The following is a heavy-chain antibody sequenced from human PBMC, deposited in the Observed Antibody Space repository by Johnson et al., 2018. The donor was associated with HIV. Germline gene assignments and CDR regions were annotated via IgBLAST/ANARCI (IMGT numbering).Heavy chain of an antibody. V-gene: IGHV3-64*01. Sequence: VQLVESGGGLVQPGGSLRLSCAASGFTFSSYAMHWVRQAPGKGLESVSAISSNGGSTYYANSVKGRFTISRDNSKKTLNLQMNSLGVDDTAVYYCARAAIGVLPAGAFDVWGRGTMVTVSS. CDR2: ISSNGGST. D-gene: IGHD2-2*01. CDR1: GFTFSSYA. CDR3: ARAAIGVLPAGAFDV. J-gene: IGHJ3*01.